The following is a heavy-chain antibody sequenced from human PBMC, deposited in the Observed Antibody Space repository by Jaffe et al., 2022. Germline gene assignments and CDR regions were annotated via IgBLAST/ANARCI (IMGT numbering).Heavy chain of an antibody. CDR3: AKVARGYVVVVAATLYYFDY. CDR1: GFTFSSYA. Sequence: EVQLLESGGGLVQPGGSLRLSCAASGFTFSSYAMSWVRQAPGKGLEWVSAISGSGGSTYYADSVKGRFTISRDNSKNTLYLQMNSLRAEDTAVYYCAKVARGYVVVVAATLYYFDYWGQGTLVTVSS. V-gene: IGHV3-23*01. D-gene: IGHD2-15*01. J-gene: IGHJ4*02. CDR2: ISGSGGST.